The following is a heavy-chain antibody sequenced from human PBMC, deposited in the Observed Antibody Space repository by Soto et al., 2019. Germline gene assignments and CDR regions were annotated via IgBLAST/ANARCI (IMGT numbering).Heavy chain of an antibody. V-gene: IGHV3-21*01. CDR3: ARGDSWNDGYYFDY. CDR2: ISSSSSYI. CDR1: GFTFSSYS. J-gene: IGHJ4*02. D-gene: IGHD1-1*01. Sequence: GGSLRLSCAASGFTFSSYSMNWVRQAPGKGLEWVSSISSSSSYIYYADSVKGRFTISRDNAKNSLYLQMNSLRAEDTAVYYCARGDSWNDGYYFDYWGQGTLVTVSS.